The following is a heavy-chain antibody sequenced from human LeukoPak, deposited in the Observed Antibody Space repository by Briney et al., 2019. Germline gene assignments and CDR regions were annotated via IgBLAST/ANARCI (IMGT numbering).Heavy chain of an antibody. V-gene: IGHV3-15*01. Sequence: PGGSLRLSCAASGFAFGNAWMSWVRQAPGKGLEWVGRIKSKTDGGTTDYAAPVKGRFTISRDDSKNTLYLQMNSLKTEDTAVCYCTTGGYGGQFDYWGQGTLVTVSS. D-gene: IGHD5-12*01. CDR3: TTGGYGGQFDY. CDR2: IKSKTDGGTT. J-gene: IGHJ4*02. CDR1: GFAFGNAW.